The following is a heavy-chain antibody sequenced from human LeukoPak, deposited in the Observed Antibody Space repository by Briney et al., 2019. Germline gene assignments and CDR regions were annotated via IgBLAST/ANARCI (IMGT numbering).Heavy chain of an antibody. V-gene: IGHV3-66*01. Sequence: GGSLRLSCAASGFTVSSNYMSWVRQAPGKGLEWVSVIYSGGSTHYADSVKGRFTISRDNSKNTLYLQMNSLRAEDTAVYYCARDGGRLSWSDPWGQGTLVTVSS. CDR3: ARDGGRLSWSDP. CDR1: GFTVSSNY. J-gene: IGHJ5*02. D-gene: IGHD3-16*01. CDR2: IYSGGST.